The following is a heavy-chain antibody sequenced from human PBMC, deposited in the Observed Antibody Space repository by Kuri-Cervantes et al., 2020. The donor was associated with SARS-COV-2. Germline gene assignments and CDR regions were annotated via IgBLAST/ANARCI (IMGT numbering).Heavy chain of an antibody. J-gene: IGHJ3*02. CDR3: AKDDSSGWRLDAFDI. D-gene: IGHD6-19*01. CDR2: ISYDGSNK. Sequence: GESLKISCAASGFTFSSYGMHWVRQAPGKGLEWVAVISYDGSNKYYADSVKGRFTISRDNSKNTLYLQMNSLRAEDTAVYYCAKDDSSGWRLDAFDIWGRGTMVTVSS. CDR1: GFTFSSYG. V-gene: IGHV3-30*18.